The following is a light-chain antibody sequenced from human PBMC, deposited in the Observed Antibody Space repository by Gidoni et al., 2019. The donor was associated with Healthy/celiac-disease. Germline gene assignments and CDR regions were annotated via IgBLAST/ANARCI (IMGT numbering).Light chain of an antibody. CDR1: GRNSNW. CDR2: VAS. V-gene: IGKV1-5*01. Sequence: LHMTQSPSTLCASVRDRVTITCGASGRNSNWWAWYQQKPGKAPKLLIYVASILQSGVPSRFRGRRSGTVFTLTVSSLQSDDFSPSYFQPYNSYLLTFGQGTKVEIK. CDR3: QPYNSYLLT. J-gene: IGKJ1*01.